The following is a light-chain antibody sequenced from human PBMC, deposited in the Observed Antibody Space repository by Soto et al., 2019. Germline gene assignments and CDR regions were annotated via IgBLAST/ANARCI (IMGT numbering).Light chain of an antibody. J-gene: IGLJ2*01. Sequence: QSALTQPPSATGSPGQSVTISCTGTSSDVGAYNYVSWYQQHPGKAPKLIIYEVNKRPSGVPDRFSGSKSGNTASLTVSGLQAEDEADYFCSSYVGNNNLVFGGGTNVTVL. CDR2: EVN. CDR1: SSDVGAYNY. CDR3: SSYVGNNNLV. V-gene: IGLV2-8*01.